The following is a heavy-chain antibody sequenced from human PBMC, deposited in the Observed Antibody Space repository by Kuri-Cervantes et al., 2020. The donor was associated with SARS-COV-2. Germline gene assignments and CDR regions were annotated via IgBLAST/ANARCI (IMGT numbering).Heavy chain of an antibody. CDR2: FDPEDGET. D-gene: IGHD2-15*01. CDR1: GYTLTELS. CDR3: ATGLYCSSGSCYGGDY. J-gene: IGHJ4*02. Sequence: ASVKVSCKVSGYTLTELSMHWVRQAPGKGLEWMGGFDPEDGETIYAQKFQGRVTMTEDTSTDTAYMELSSLRSDDTAVYYCATGLYCSSGSCYGGDYWGQGTLVTVSS. V-gene: IGHV1-24*01.